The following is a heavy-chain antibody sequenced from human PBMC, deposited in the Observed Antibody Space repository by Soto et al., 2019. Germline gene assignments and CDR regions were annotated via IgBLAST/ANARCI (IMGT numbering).Heavy chain of an antibody. V-gene: IGHV3-48*03. CDR2: ISSSGSTI. CDR1: GFTFSSYE. CDR3: ARDFAMVRGVIFPS. D-gene: IGHD3-10*01. Sequence: GGSLRLSCAASGFTFSSYEMNWVRQAPGKGLEWVSYISSSGSTIYYADSVKGRFTISRDNAKNSLYLQMNSLRAEDTAVYYCARDFAMVRGVIFPSWGQGTLVTVSS. J-gene: IGHJ4*02.